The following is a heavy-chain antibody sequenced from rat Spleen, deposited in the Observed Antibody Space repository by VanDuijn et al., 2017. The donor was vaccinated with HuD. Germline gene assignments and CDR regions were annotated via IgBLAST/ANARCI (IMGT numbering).Heavy chain of an antibody. CDR2: ISNIDDT. V-gene: IGHV5-31*01. CDR3: STEQPHY. J-gene: IGHJ2*01. D-gene: IGHD3-4*01. Sequence: EVQLVESGGGRVQPGRSLRLSCVASGITFNNYWMTWIRQAPGKGLEWVASISNIDDTYYSDSVKGRFTISRDNAKNTLYLQMDSLRSEDTATYYCSTEQPHYWGQGVMVTVSS. CDR1: GITFNNYW.